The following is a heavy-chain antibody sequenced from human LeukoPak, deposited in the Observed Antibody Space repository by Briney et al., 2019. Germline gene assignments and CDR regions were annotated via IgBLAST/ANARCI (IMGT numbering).Heavy chain of an antibody. CDR1: GGSISTSSYY. CDR2: IFYSGST. V-gene: IGHV4-39*07. D-gene: IGHD6-6*01. J-gene: IGHJ5*02. Sequence: PSETLSLTCTVSGGSISTSSYYWGWIRQPPGKGLEWIGNIFYSGSTYYSPSLRSRVTISLDTSKNQFSLKLSSVTAADTAVYYCARVLPVARRAYNWFDPWGQGTLVTVSS. CDR3: ARVLPVARRAYNWFDP.